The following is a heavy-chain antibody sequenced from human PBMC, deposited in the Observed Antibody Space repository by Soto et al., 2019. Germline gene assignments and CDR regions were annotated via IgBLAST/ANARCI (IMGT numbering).Heavy chain of an antibody. Sequence: QVQLQESGPGLVKPSQTLSLTCTVSGGSISSGYYYWSWIGQPPGKGLEWVGYIYYSGSTYYNPSLKSRVTISVDPSKNQFSLKLSSVTAADTAVYYCARTAYCGGDCYPVYYYGMDVWGQGTTVTVSS. D-gene: IGHD2-21*02. CDR2: IYYSGST. J-gene: IGHJ6*02. CDR3: ARTAYCGGDCYPVYYYGMDV. CDR1: GGSISSGYYY. V-gene: IGHV4-30-4*01.